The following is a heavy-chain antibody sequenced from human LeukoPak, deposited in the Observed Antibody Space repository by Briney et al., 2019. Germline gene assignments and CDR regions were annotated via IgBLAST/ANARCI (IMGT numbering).Heavy chain of an antibody. Sequence: PSETLSLTCTVSGGSISSYYWSWIRQPPGKGLEWIGYIYYSGSTNYNPSLKSRVTISVDTSKKQFSLKLSSVTAADTAVYYCARVEGPYDFWSGYWSDPWGQGTLVTVSS. CDR2: IYYSGST. CDR1: GGSISSYY. J-gene: IGHJ5*02. V-gene: IGHV4-59*01. CDR3: ARVEGPYDFWSGYWSDP. D-gene: IGHD3-3*01.